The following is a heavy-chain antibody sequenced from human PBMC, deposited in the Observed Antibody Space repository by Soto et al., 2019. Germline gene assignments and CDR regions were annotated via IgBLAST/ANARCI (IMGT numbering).Heavy chain of an antibody. Sequence: QVTLKESGPVLVNPTETLTLTCTVSGFSLSNARMGVSWIRQPPGKALEWLAHIFSNDEKSYSTSLKSRLTISKDTSKSQVVLTTTNMDPVDTATYYFARRGEGLHIAAAGSEFDYWGQGTLVTLSS. CDR3: ARRGEGLHIAAAGSEFDY. D-gene: IGHD6-13*01. V-gene: IGHV2-26*01. CDR2: IFSNDEK. CDR1: GFSLSNARMG. J-gene: IGHJ4*02.